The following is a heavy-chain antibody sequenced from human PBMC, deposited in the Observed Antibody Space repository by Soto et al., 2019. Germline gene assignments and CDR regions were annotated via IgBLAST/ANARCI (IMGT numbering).Heavy chain of an antibody. V-gene: IGHV1-69*02. Sequence: QVQLVQSGAEVKKPGSSVKVSCKASGGTFSSYTISWVRQAPGQGLEWMGRIIPILGIANYAQKYQGRVTNTADKSTSTAYKELSSLRSEDTAVYYCARVDYDFCSGANWFDPWGQGTLVTVSS. CDR2: IIPILGIA. CDR1: GGTFSSYT. J-gene: IGHJ5*02. CDR3: ARVDYDFCSGANWFDP. D-gene: IGHD3-3*01.